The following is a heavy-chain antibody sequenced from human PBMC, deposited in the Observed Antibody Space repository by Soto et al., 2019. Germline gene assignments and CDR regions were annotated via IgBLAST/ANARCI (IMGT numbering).Heavy chain of an antibody. CDR2: LYDGGST. V-gene: IGHV4-30-4*01. CDR1: GDSISDVNYY. D-gene: IGHD3-10*01. Sequence: QVQLQGSGQRLVKPSQTLYLTCTVSGDSISDVNYYWSWIRQSPDKGLGWIGHLYDGGSTYSNPSLRSRVPVSIDASTNQSSLQLTSMSPADTAVYYWTRGPSGDKVDYWGKGTLVTVSS. J-gene: IGHJ4*02. CDR3: TRGPSGDKVDY.